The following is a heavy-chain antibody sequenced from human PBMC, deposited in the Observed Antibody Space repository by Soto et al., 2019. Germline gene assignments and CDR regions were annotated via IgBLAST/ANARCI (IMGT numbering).Heavy chain of an antibody. V-gene: IGHV4-4*02. Sequence: QVQLQESGPGLVKPSGTLSLTCAVSGGSISSNSWWSWVRQPPGKGMEWIGEIYHNGSTNYKSSLKSRVIMKLDKSKNQFSLKMSSVTAADTAVYYCARDTYYFGRSSDGLDPWGPGTLVTVSS. CDR3: ARDTYYFGRSSDGLDP. J-gene: IGHJ5*02. CDR2: IYHNGST. D-gene: IGHD3-10*01. CDR1: GGSISSNSW.